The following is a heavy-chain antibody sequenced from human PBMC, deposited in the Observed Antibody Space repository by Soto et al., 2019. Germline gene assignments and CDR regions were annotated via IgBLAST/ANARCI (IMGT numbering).Heavy chain of an antibody. CDR2: IIPIIDVA. D-gene: IGHD4-17*01. Sequence: QAQLVQSGAEVKKPGSSMKVSCKASGGTFSSHIINWVRQAPGQGLEWMGRIIPIIDVANYAQKFQGRVTITADKSMSTAYMELRGLTSEDTALYYCAGVDWNYGDSQKYDFDYLGQGALVTVSS. CDR1: GGTFSSHI. CDR3: AGVDWNYGDSQKYDFDY. J-gene: IGHJ4*02. V-gene: IGHV1-69*02.